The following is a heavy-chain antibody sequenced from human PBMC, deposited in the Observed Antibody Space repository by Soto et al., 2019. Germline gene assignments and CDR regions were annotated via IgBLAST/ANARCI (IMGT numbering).Heavy chain of an antibody. J-gene: IGHJ4*02. CDR1: GFSISTYHMG. CDR2: IYWDDDK. D-gene: IGHD4-17*01. V-gene: IGHV2-5*02. CDR3: AHAGDYDLLTFDH. Sequence: QITLKESGPTLVRPAQTLPLTCDFSGFSISTYHMGVAWIRQPPGKALEWLALIYWDDDKRYSPSLKDRLAISKDTSSNQVVLTITNMDPGDTATYFCAHAGDYDLLTFDHWGPGTLVTVSS.